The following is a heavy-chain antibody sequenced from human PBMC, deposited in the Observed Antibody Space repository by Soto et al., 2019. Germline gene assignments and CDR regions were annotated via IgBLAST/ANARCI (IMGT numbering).Heavy chain of an antibody. D-gene: IGHD1-26*01. CDR1: GFTFSSYA. CDR3: ASGRGRYFYYGMDV. V-gene: IGHV3-23*01. Sequence: GSLRLSCAASGFTFSSYAITWVRQAPGKGLEWVSVISGSGDRTYYADSVKGRFTISRGNSKNTLYLQMNSLRAEDTAVYYCASGRGRYFYYGMDVWGQGTTVTVSS. J-gene: IGHJ6*02. CDR2: ISGSGDRT.